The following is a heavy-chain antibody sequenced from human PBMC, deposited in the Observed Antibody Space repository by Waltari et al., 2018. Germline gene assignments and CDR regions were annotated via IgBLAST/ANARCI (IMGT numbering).Heavy chain of an antibody. D-gene: IGHD5-18*01. V-gene: IGHV5-51*01. CDR1: GYSFTSYW. J-gene: IGHJ4*02. Sequence: EVQLVQSGAEVKKPGESLKISCKGSGYSFTSYWIGWVRQMPGKGLEWMGISCPGDADTRYSPSCQGQITIATDKSISTAYLQWSSLKASDTAMYYCAREGYSYGYRNFDYWGQGTLVTVSS. CDR2: SCPGDADT. CDR3: AREGYSYGYRNFDY.